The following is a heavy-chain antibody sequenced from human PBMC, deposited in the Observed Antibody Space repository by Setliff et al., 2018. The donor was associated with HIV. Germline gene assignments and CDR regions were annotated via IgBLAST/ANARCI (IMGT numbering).Heavy chain of an antibody. CDR2: IKSKTDGGTT. V-gene: IGHV3-15*01. J-gene: IGHJ5*02. CDR1: GFTFSNAW. CDR3: TTGSSWSRNWFDP. Sequence: GGSLRLSCAASGFTFSNAWMSWVRQAPGKGLEWVGRIKSKTDGGTTDYVTPVKGRFTISRDDSKNTLYLQMNSLKTEDTAVYYCTTGSSWSRNWFDPWGQGTLVTVSS. D-gene: IGHD6-13*01.